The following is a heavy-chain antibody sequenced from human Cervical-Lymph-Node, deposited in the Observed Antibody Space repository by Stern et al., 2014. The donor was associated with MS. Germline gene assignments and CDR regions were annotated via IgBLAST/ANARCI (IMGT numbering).Heavy chain of an antibody. D-gene: IGHD1-1*01. CDR3: ASPPPRRKWDDPNYGMDV. J-gene: IGHJ6*02. CDR2: IYPDDSDI. Sequence: MQLVQSGAEVKKPGESLKISCKGSGYTFTNNWIAWVRQMPGKGLEWMGIIYPDDSDIRYSPSLQGQVTLSADKSISPAYLRWSSRKAADSAVYYCASPPPRRKWDDPNYGMDVWGQGTTVTVSS. V-gene: IGHV5-51*03. CDR1: GYTFTNNW.